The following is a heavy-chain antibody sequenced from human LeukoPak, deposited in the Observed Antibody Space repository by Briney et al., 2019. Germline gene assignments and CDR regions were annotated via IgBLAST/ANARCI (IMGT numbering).Heavy chain of an antibody. V-gene: IGHV3-23*01. CDR3: AELGITMIGGV. CDR2: ISDTGNT. D-gene: IGHD3-10*02. Sequence: PGGSLRLSCAASGFTLGSYAMSWVRQAPGKGLEWVSAISDTGNTYRADSVKGRFTISRDSSKNTLFLQMNRLRPEDAAVYYCAELGITMIGGVWGKGTTVTISS. J-gene: IGHJ6*04. CDR1: GFTLGSYA.